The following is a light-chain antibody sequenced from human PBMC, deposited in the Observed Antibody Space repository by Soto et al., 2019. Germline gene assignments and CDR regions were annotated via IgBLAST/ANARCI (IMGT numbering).Light chain of an antibody. CDR1: SSNIGAGYD. CDR2: GNN. Sequence: QSALTQPPSVSGAPGQSITISCTGSSSNIGAGYDVHWYQQVPGTAPKLLIYGNNNRASGVPDRFSVSKSGTSASLAISGFHAEDEADYYCQSYDNSLTYVFGTGTKLTVL. J-gene: IGLJ1*01. V-gene: IGLV1-40*01. CDR3: QSYDNSLTYV.